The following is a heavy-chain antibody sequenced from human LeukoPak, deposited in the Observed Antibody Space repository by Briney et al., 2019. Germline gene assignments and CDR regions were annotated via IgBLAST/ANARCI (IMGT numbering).Heavy chain of an antibody. D-gene: IGHD2-8*01. J-gene: IGHJ4*02. Sequence: DTSLSLSCAASGCTFDDYAMHWGRKAAGKGLEWVSGISWNSGSIGYADSVKGLFTISRDNAKNSLCLQMNSLRAEDTALYYCAKGTTRWGVLMVPLEYWGQGTLVTVSS. CDR2: ISWNSGSI. CDR3: AKGTTRWGVLMVPLEY. V-gene: IGHV3-9*01. CDR1: GCTFDDYA.